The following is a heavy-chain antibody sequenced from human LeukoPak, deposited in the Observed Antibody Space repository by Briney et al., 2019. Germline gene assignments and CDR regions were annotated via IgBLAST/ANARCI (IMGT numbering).Heavy chain of an antibody. D-gene: IGHD3-10*01. CDR2: IYHTGST. J-gene: IGHJ4*02. Sequence: SETLSLTCAVSGYSITSGFYWGWIRQPPGKGLEWIGNIYHTGSTYYNPSLKSRVTISVDTSKNQSSLKLTSVTAADTAVYYCERGELVFDYWGQGTLVTVSS. CDR3: ERGELVFDY. CDR1: GYSITSGFY. V-gene: IGHV4-38-2*01.